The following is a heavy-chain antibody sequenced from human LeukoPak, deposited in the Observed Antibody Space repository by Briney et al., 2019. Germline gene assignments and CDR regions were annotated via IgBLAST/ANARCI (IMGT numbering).Heavy chain of an antibody. CDR2: IYYSGSP. J-gene: IGHJ5*02. Sequence: SETLSLTCTVSGGSISSYYWGWIRQPPGKGLEWIGSIYYSGSPYYNPSLKSRVTISVDTSKKQFSLKLSSVTAADTAVYYCARHVGFITMVRGVINNNWFDPWGQGTLVTVSS. D-gene: IGHD3-10*01. CDR1: GGSISSYY. CDR3: ARHVGFITMVRGVINNNWFDP. V-gene: IGHV4-39*01.